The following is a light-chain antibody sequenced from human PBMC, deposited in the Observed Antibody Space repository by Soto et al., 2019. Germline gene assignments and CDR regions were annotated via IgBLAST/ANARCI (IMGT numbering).Light chain of an antibody. CDR1: SSNIGNNA. CDR3: AAWDDSLNGVV. J-gene: IGLJ2*01. V-gene: IGLV1-36*01. Sequence: QSVQTQPPSVYEAPRQRVTISCSGSSSNIGNNAVNWYQQLPGKAPKLLIYYDDLLPSGVSDRFSGSKSGTSASLAISGLQSEDAAHYYCAAWDDSLNGVVFGGGTKLTVL. CDR2: YDD.